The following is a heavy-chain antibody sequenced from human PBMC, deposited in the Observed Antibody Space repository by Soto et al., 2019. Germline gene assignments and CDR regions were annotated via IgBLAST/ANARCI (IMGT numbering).Heavy chain of an antibody. D-gene: IGHD4-17*01. CDR1: GFTFSSYW. Sequence: GGSLRLSCAASGFTFSSYWMSWVRQAPGKGLEWVSNIKQDGSSKYYVDSVKGRFTISRDNSKNSLYLQMNSLRAEDTAVYYCAKAPRLRWYPPGPIWFDPWGQGTLVTVSS. CDR3: AKAPRLRWYPPGPIWFDP. CDR2: IKQDGSSK. V-gene: IGHV3-7*05. J-gene: IGHJ5*02.